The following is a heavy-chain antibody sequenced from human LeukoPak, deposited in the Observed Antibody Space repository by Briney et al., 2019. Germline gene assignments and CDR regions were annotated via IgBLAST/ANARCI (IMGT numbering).Heavy chain of an antibody. CDR1: GYTFTGYY. CDR2: INPNSGGT. CDR3: WVVITHDAFDI. J-gene: IGHJ3*02. V-gene: IGHV1-2*02. D-gene: IGHD3-22*01. Sequence: ASVKVSCRASGYTFTGYYMHWVRQAPGQGLEWMGWINPNSGGTNYAQKFQGRVTMTRDTSISTAYMELSRLRSDDTAVYYCWVVITHDAFDIWGQGTMVTVSS.